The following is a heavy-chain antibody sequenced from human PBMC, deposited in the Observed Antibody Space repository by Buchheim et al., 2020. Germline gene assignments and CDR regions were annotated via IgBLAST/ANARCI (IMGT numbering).Heavy chain of an antibody. V-gene: IGHV3-23*01. Sequence: EVQLLESGGGLVQPGGSLRLSCAASGFTFNTYAMSWVRQAPGKGLEWVSGITSSGGYTLYADSVKGRFNISRDNFKHTLSLQMNSLRDEDTALYYCAKDVRYCSNNRCDSWGQG. CDR3: AKDVRYCSNNRCDS. D-gene: IGHD2-2*01. J-gene: IGHJ5*02. CDR2: ITSSGGYT. CDR1: GFTFNTYA.